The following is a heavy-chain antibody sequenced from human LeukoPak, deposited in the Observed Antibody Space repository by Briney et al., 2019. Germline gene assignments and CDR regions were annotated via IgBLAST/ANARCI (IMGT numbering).Heavy chain of an antibody. CDR3: ARGWVTGTTVDP. CDR1: GVTFSGYY. V-gene: IGHV4-34*01. CDR2: INHSGST. D-gene: IGHD1-7*01. Sequence: SETLSLTCAVYGVTFSGYYWSWIRQPPGKGLEWIGEINHSGSTNYSPSLKSRATISVDTSKNQFSLKLSSVTAADTAVYYCARGWVTGTTVDPWGQGTLVTVSS. J-gene: IGHJ5*02.